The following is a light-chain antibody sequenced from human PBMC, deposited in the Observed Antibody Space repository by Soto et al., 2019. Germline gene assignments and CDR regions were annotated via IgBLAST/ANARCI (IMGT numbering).Light chain of an antibody. Sequence: EIGMTQSPATLSLSPGERATLSCRASQSVNSDLAWYQQKPGQAPRLLIYDASTRAAGVPARFTGSGSETELTLTISSLQSEDDAVYYCQHYNNWPPYTFGQGTKLEIK. J-gene: IGKJ2*01. CDR3: QHYNNWPPYT. V-gene: IGKV3-15*01. CDR2: DAS. CDR1: QSVNSD.